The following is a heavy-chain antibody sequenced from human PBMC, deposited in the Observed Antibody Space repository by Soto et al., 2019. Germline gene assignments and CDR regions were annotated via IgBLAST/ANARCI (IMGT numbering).Heavy chain of an antibody. V-gene: IGHV1-2*04. J-gene: IGHJ4*02. CDR1: GYTFTGYY. CDR2: INPNSGGT. Sequence: QVQLVQSGAEVKKPGASVKVSCKASGYTFTGYYMHWVRQAPGQGLEWMGWINPNSGGTNYAQKFQGXVTMTXXXXXXXXXXXXXXXXXXXXXXXXXXXXXXXXXXXDYFDYWGQGTLVTVSS. CDR3: XXXXXXXXXXDYFDY.